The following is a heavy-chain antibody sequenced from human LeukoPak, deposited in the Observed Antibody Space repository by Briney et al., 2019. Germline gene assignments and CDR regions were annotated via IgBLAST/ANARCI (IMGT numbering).Heavy chain of an antibody. V-gene: IGHV3-23*01. CDR3: AKGGGTSDY. D-gene: IGHD3-10*01. J-gene: IGHJ4*02. CDR2: ISGSGGST. Sequence: PGGSLRLSCAASGFTFTDYYMSWIRQAPGKGLEWVSAISGSGGSTYYADSVKGRFTISRDNSKNTLYLQMNSLRAEDTAVYYCAKGGGTSDYWGQGTLVTVSS. CDR1: GFTFTDYY.